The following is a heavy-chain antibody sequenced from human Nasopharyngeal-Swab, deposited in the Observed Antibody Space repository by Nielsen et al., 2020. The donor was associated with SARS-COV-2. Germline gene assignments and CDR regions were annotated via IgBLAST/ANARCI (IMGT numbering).Heavy chain of an antibody. CDR3: AKGTGMTYRAIDY. V-gene: IGHV3-21*04. CDR1: GFTFSSYS. D-gene: IGHD1-14*01. CDR2: ISSSSSYI. Sequence: GGSLRLSCAASGFTFSSYSMNWVRQAPGKGLEWVSSISSSSSYIYYADSVKGRFTISRDNAKNSLYLQMSSLRAEDTAVYYCAKGTGMTYRAIDYWGQGTLVTASS. J-gene: IGHJ4*02.